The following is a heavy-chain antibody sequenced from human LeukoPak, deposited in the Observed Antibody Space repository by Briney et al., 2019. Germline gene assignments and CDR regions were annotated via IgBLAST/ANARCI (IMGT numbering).Heavy chain of an antibody. V-gene: IGHV5-51*01. J-gene: IGHJ3*02. CDR1: GYSFTSYW. CDR2: IYPGDSDT. CDR3: ASCVVGATKESAFDI. Sequence: GESLKISCKGSGYSFTSYWIGWVRQMPGKGLEWMGIIYPGDSDTRYSPSFQGQVTISADKSISTAYLQWSSLKASDTAMYYCASCVVGATKESAFDIWGQGTMVTVSS. D-gene: IGHD1-26*01.